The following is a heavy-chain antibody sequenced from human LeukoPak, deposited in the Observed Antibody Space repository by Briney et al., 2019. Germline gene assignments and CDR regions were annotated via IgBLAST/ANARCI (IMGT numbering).Heavy chain of an antibody. V-gene: IGHV3-21*01. CDR3: ARADYYDSGSFYPLNF. CDR2: ISSSGNII. Sequence: PGGSLRPSCAASGFTFSRYIMNWVRQAPGKGLEWVSSISSSGNIIYYADSVRGRFTISRDNAKNSLYLQMNSLRAEDTAVFYCARADYYDSGSFYPLNFWGQGTLVTVSS. D-gene: IGHD3-10*01. CDR1: GFTFSRYI. J-gene: IGHJ4*02.